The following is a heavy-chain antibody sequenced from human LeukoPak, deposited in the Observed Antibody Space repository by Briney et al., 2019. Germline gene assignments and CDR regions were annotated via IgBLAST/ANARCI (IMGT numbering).Heavy chain of an antibody. D-gene: IGHD3-22*01. CDR3: ARTYYYDSSGYWNFDY. V-gene: IGHV1-69*05. J-gene: IGHJ4*02. CDR2: IIPIFGTA. CDR1: GGTFSSYA. Sequence: ASVKVSCKGSGGTFSSYAISWVRQAPGQGLEWMGGIIPIFGTANYAQKFQGRVTITTDESTSTAYMELSSLRSEDTAVYYCARTYYYDSSGYWNFDYWGQGTLVTVSS.